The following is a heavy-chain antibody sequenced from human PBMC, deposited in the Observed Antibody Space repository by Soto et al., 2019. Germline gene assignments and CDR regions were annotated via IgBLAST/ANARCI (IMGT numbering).Heavy chain of an antibody. V-gene: IGHV3-30*18. J-gene: IGHJ4*02. Sequence: PGGSLRLSCAASGFTFSSYGMHWVRQAPGKGLEWVAVISYDGSNKYYADSVKGRFTISRDNSKNTLYLQMNSLRAEDTAVYYCANTARGWLQLCLDYWGQGTLVTVSS. CDR2: ISYDGSNK. D-gene: IGHD5-12*01. CDR1: GFTFSSYG. CDR3: ANTARGWLQLCLDY.